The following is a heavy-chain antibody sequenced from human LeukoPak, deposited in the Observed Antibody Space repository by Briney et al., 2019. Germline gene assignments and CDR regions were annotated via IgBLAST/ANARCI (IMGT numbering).Heavy chain of an antibody. CDR2: IYSGGGT. D-gene: IGHD7-27*01. V-gene: IGHV3-53*01. CDR3: ARDLGTNDAFDV. Sequence: GGSLRLSCAASGFTVSTTYMSWVRQAPGKGLGWVSLIYSGGGTYYAHSVKGRFTISRDNSKNTVYLQMNSLRAEDTALYYCARDLGTNDAFDVWGQGTMLTVSS. J-gene: IGHJ3*01. CDR1: GFTVSTTY.